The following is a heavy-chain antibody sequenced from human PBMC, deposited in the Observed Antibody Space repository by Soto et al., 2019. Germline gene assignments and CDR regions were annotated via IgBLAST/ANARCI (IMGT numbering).Heavy chain of an antibody. J-gene: IGHJ6*02. D-gene: IGHD6-19*01. Sequence: PGESLKISCKGSGYSFTSYWISWVRQMPGKGLEWMGRIDPSDSYTNYSPSFQGHVTISADKSISTAYLQWSSLKASDTAMYYCGRESVADNYYDYYGMDVWGQGTTVTVSS. CDR1: GYSFTSYW. CDR2: IDPSDSYT. CDR3: GRESVADNYYDYYGMDV. V-gene: IGHV5-10-1*01.